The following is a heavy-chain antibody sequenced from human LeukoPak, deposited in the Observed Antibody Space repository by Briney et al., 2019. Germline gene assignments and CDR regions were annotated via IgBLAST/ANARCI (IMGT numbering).Heavy chain of an antibody. V-gene: IGHV4-4*02. Sequence: SETLSLTCAVSGGSISSSNWWSWVRQPPGKGLEWIGEIYHSGSTDYNPSLKSRVTISVDTSKNQFSLKLSSVTAADTAVYYCARDGGYSYGRDDAFDIWGQGTMVTVSS. D-gene: IGHD5-18*01. CDR1: GGSISSSNW. CDR2: IYHSGST. CDR3: ARDGGYSYGRDDAFDI. J-gene: IGHJ3*02.